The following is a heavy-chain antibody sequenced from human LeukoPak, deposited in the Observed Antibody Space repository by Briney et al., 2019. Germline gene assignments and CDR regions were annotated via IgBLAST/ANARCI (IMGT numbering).Heavy chain of an antibody. Sequence: SEPLSLTCTVSGGSISSNSYYWDWVRQPPGKGLEWIGSIYYSGSTYYNPSLKSRVTISVDTSKNQFSLKLSSVTAADTAVYYCAREITTVTTDFDYWGQGTLVTVSS. CDR1: GGSISSNSYY. J-gene: IGHJ4*02. CDR3: AREITTVTTDFDY. V-gene: IGHV4-39*07. D-gene: IGHD4-17*01. CDR2: IYYSGST.